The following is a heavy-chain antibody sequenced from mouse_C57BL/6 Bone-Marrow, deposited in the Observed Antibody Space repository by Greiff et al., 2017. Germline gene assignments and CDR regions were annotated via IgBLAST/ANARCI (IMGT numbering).Heavy chain of an antibody. Sequence: EVKLMESGGGLVKPGGSLKLSCAASGFTFSSYAMSWVRQTPEKRLEWVATISDGGSYTYYPDNVKGRFTISRDNAKNNLYLQMSHLKSVDTAMYYCARMCYWYFDVWGTGTTVTVSS. V-gene: IGHV5-4*03. CDR2: ISDGGSYT. CDR1: GFTFSSYA. CDR3: ARMCYWYFDV. J-gene: IGHJ1*03.